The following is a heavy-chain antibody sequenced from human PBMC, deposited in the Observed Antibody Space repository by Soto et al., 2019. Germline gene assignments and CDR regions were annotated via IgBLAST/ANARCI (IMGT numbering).Heavy chain of an antibody. CDR2: ISGSGGST. CDR3: AKDGMVRGVMDY. Sequence: EVQLLESGGGLVQPGGSLRLSCAASGFTFSSYAMSWVRQAPGKGLQWVSTISGSGGSTYYADSVKGRFTISRDNSKNTLYLQMNSLRAEDTGVYYCAKDGMVRGVMDYWGQGTLVTVSS. V-gene: IGHV3-23*01. J-gene: IGHJ4*02. CDR1: GFTFSSYA. D-gene: IGHD3-10*01.